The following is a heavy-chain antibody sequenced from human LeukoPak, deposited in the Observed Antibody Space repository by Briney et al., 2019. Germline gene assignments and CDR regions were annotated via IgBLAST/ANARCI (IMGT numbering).Heavy chain of an antibody. J-gene: IGHJ6*03. Sequence: SETLSLTRTVSGGSIGNYYWSWIRQPAGKGLEWIGRIYISGGTNYNPSLKSRVTMSVDTYKNQFSLKLSSVTAADTAVYYCARGGYEYYYVDVWGKGTTVTVSS. CDR3: ARGGYEYYYVDV. CDR2: IYISGGT. V-gene: IGHV4-4*07. CDR1: GGSIGNYY. D-gene: IGHD3-16*01.